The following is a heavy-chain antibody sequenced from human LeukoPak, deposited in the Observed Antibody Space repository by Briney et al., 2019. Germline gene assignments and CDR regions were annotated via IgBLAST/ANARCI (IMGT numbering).Heavy chain of an antibody. CDR3: AKDRIAALRTLYYYMDV. D-gene: IGHD6-13*01. CDR2: ITGSGSST. CDR1: EFTFSSYA. V-gene: IGHV3-23*01. Sequence: GGSLRLSCAASEFTFSSYAMSWVRQAPGKGLEWVSAITGSGSSTYYADSVKGRFTISRDNSKNTLYLQMNSLRAEDTAVYYCAKDRIAALRTLYYYMDVWGKGTTVTVSS. J-gene: IGHJ6*03.